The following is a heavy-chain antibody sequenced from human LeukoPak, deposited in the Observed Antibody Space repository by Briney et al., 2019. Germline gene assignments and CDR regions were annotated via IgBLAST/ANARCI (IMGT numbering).Heavy chain of an antibody. CDR2: IGPGVGST. CDR1: GFTFSSYA. Sequence: PGGSLRLSCAASGFTFSSYAMNWVRQAPGKGLEWVSSIGPGVGSTYYADFVKGRFTISRDNSKNTVYLQMNSLRAEDTALYYCARRPVGEAFDIWGQGTMVTVSS. J-gene: IGHJ3*02. V-gene: IGHV3-23*01. CDR3: ARRPVGEAFDI. D-gene: IGHD3-16*01.